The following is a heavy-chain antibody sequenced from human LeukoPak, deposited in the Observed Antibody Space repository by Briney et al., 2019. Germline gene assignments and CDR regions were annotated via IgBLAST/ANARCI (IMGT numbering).Heavy chain of an antibody. V-gene: IGHV1-2*02. J-gene: IGHJ5*02. Sequence: ASVKVSCKASGYTFTGYYMHLVRQAPGQGLEWMGWINPNSGGTNYAQKFQGRVTMTRDTSISTAYMELSRLKSDDTAVYYCARARGNNWFDPWGQGTLVTVSS. CDR2: INPNSGGT. CDR1: GYTFTGYY. CDR3: ARARGNNWFDP.